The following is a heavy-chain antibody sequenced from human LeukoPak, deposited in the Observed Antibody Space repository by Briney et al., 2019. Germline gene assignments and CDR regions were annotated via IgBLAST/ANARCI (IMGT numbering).Heavy chain of an antibody. CDR1: GYTFTDYA. Sequence: GASVKVSCKASGYTFTDYALHWVRQVPGQRLERMGRINAGNGNTKYSQKFQGRVTITRDTSASTAYMELSSPRSEDTAVYYCARRLGYCSGGSCGTGGWFDPWGQGTLVTVSS. J-gene: IGHJ5*02. CDR2: INAGNGNT. D-gene: IGHD2-15*01. V-gene: IGHV1-3*01. CDR3: ARRLGYCSGGSCGTGGWFDP.